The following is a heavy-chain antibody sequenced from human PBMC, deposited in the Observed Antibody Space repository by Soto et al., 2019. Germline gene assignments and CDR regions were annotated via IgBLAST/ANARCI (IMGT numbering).Heavy chain of an antibody. CDR1: GGSFSGYY. Sequence: PSETLSLTCAVYGGSFSGYYWSWIRQPPGKGLEWIGEINHSGSTNYNPSLKSRVTISVDTSKNQFSLKLSSVTAADTAVYYCASHNNWLDPWGQGTLVTVSS. CDR2: INHSGST. J-gene: IGHJ5*02. V-gene: IGHV4-34*01. CDR3: ASHNNWLDP.